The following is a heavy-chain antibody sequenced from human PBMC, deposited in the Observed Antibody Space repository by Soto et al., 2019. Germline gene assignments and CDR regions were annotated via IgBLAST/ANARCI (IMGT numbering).Heavy chain of an antibody. CDR1: GGTFSSYA. CDR3: ARRYYGSGHGMDV. D-gene: IGHD3-10*01. V-gene: IGHV1-69*13. CDR2: IXPIXXTX. Sequence: ASVKVSCKASGGTFSSYAISWVRQAPGQGLEWMGGIXPIXXTXXXAXXXXGXXTITADESTSTAYMELSSLRSEDTAVYYCARRYYGSGHGMDVWGQGTTVTVS. J-gene: IGHJ6*02.